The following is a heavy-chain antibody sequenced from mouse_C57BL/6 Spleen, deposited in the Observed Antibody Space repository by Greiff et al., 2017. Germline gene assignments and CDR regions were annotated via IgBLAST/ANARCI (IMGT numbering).Heavy chain of an antibody. J-gene: IGHJ4*01. D-gene: IGHD3-2*02. V-gene: IGHV1-50*01. Sequence: QVQLQQPGAELVKPGASVKLSCKASGYTFTSYWMQWVKQRPGQGLEWIGEIDPSDSYTNYNQKFKGKATLTVYPSSSTAYMQLSSLTSEAAAVYYCARRDSSGYDAMDYWGQGTSVTVSS. CDR2: IDPSDSYT. CDR3: ARRDSSGYDAMDY. CDR1: GYTFTSYW.